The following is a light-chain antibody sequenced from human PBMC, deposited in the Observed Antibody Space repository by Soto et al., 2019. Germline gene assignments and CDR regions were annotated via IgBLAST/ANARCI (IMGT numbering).Light chain of an antibody. CDR3: CSYGGGRTPLG. J-gene: IGLJ2*01. CDR2: EVS. V-gene: IGLV2-8*01. Sequence: QSALTQPPSASGSPGQSVTISCTGTSSDVGRYNYVSWYQQHPGKAPKLMIYEVSKRPSGIPDRFSGSKFGNTASLTISGLQAEDEGDYYCCSYGGGRTPLGFGGGTKLTVL. CDR1: SSDVGRYNY.